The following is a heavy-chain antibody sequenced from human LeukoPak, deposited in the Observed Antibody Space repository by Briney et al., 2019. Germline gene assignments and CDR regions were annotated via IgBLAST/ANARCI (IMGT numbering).Heavy chain of an antibody. CDR2: IYPGDSDT. J-gene: IGHJ4*02. Sequence: GESLKISCKGSGYSFTSYWIGWVRQMPGKGLEWMGIIYPGDSDTRYSPSFQGQVTISADKSISTAYLQWSSLKASDTAMYYCARRYRGYSYGPYLYFDYWGQGTLVTVSS. CDR1: GYSFTSYW. D-gene: IGHD5-18*01. V-gene: IGHV5-51*01. CDR3: ARRYRGYSYGPYLYFDY.